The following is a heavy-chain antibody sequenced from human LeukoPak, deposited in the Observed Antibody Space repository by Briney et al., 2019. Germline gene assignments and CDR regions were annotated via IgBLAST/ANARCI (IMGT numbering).Heavy chain of an antibody. CDR1: GFTFNNYG. J-gene: IGHJ6*02. CDR3: AKAGGPGSYYYYYGMDV. Sequence: GGSLRLSCAASGFTFNNYGMHWVRQAPGKGPEWVAVISNDGTYKYYADSVQGRFTISRDSSKNTVYLQMNSLRTEDTAVYNCAKAGGPGSYYYYYGMDVWGLGTTVTVSS. CDR2: ISNDGTYK. D-gene: IGHD3-10*01. V-gene: IGHV3-30*18.